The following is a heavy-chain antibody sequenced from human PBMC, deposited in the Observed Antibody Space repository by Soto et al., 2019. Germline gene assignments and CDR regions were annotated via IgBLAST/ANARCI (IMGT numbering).Heavy chain of an antibody. CDR3: ARYRLRFSDGNMDV. CDR2: ISFDGSNK. V-gene: IGHV3-30-3*01. Sequence: GGSLRLSCAASGFTFGIYAMHWVRQAPGKGLEWVAVISFDGSNKDYADSQKGRFTISRDNSKNTLYLQINSLRPEDTAGYYCARYRLRFSDGNMDVWGQGTTVTVSS. CDR1: GFTFGIYA. J-gene: IGHJ6*02. D-gene: IGHD2-21*02.